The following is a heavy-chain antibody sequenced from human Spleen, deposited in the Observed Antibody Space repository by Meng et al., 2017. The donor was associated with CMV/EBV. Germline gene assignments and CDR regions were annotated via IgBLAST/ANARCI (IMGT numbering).Heavy chain of an antibody. CDR2: IYSGGST. Sequence: GGSLRLSCAASGFTVSSFYMNWVRQAPGKGLEWVSVIYSGGSTSYADYVKGRFTVSRDISKNTLYLQMNKVRGEETAVYYCARKMDYGDDVFDIWGQGPMVTVSS. CDR3: ARKMDYGDDVFDI. CDR1: GFTVSSFY. V-gene: IGHV3-66*02. J-gene: IGHJ3*02. D-gene: IGHD4-17*01.